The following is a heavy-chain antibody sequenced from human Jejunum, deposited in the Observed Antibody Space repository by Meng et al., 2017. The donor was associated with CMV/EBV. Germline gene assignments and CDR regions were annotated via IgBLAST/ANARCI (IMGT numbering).Heavy chain of an antibody. CDR2: IDPNTGNP. D-gene: IGHD5-24*01. CDR1: GYTFTSYA. Sequence: QVQLVQTGAEVKKPGASVKVSCKASGYTFTSYARHWVRQAPGQRLEWMGWIDPNTGNPTYDQGFTGRFVFSLDTSVSTAYLQINSLRADDTAVYYCARDSPLDGYSLLDYWGQGTLVTVSS. J-gene: IGHJ4*02. V-gene: IGHV7-4-1*02. CDR3: ARDSPLDGYSLLDY.